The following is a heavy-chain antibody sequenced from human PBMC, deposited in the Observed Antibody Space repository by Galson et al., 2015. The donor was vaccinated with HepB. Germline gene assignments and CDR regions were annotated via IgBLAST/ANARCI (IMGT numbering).Heavy chain of an antibody. CDR2: INAGNGNT. V-gene: IGHV1-3*01. J-gene: IGHJ6*02. Sequence: SVKVSCKASGYTFTSYAMHWVRQAPGQRLEWMGWINAGNGNTKYSQKLQGRVTITRDTSASTAYMELSSLRSEDTAVYYCARLGVLPSSGHPDYYYYCGMDVWGQGTTVTVSS. D-gene: IGHD6-19*01. CDR3: ARLGVLPSSGHPDYYYYCGMDV. CDR1: GYTFTSYA.